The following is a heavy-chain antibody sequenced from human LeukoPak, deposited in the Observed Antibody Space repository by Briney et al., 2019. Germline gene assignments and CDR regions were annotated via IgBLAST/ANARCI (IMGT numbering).Heavy chain of an antibody. V-gene: IGHV4-39*01. Sequence: PSETLSLTCTVSGDSISSYYWDWIRQPPGKGLEWIGNLFDSGNTHYNPSLRSRLTMSVDTSKNQFSLKLSSVTAADTAVYYCARHVIVLRYFDPRSAAFDIWGQGTMVTVSS. CDR2: LFDSGNT. CDR3: ARHVIVLRYFDPRSAAFDI. J-gene: IGHJ3*02. D-gene: IGHD3-9*01. CDR1: GDSISSYY.